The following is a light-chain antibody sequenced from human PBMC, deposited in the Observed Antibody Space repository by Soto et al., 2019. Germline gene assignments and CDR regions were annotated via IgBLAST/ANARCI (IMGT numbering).Light chain of an antibody. Sequence: DIQKTQSPSSLSASVGDRVSITCRASQDTNNYLAWYQQKPGKVPKLLIYGGSTLQSGVPSRFSGSGSGTDFTLTISSLQPEDVASYYCQNYNSAPPLTFGGGTKVEIK. J-gene: IGKJ4*01. CDR1: QDTNNY. V-gene: IGKV1-27*01. CDR3: QNYNSAPPLT. CDR2: GGS.